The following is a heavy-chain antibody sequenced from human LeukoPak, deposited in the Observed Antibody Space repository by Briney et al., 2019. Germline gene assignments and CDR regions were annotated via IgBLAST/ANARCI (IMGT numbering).Heavy chain of an antibody. J-gene: IGHJ3*02. D-gene: IGHD1-26*01. CDR2: SNQDGSVK. Sequence: GSLRLSCAASGFISSSYWMTWVRQAPGKGLEWVANSNQDGSVKHYVDSEKGRFTGPRDNVKNSLYLEMNSLRAEDSAVYYCSAGDVFDIWGQGTMVTVSS. CDR3: SAGDVFDI. V-gene: IGHV3-7*01. CDR1: GFISSSYW.